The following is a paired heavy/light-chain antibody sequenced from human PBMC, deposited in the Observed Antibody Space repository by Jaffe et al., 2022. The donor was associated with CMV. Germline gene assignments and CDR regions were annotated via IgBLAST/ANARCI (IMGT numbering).Heavy chain of an antibody. Sequence: EVQLVESGGGLVKPGGSLRLSCSASGFTFASYSMTWVRQAPGKGLEWVSSIDSTSSFIFYADSMRGRFTISRDNAKSSLFLQIDSLRAEDTAVYYCVRGTGSGYQLLWGNFDHWGQGTLVTVSS. CDR2: IDSTSSFI. CDR1: GFTFASYS. CDR3: VRGTGSGYQLLWGNFDH. V-gene: IGHV3-21*06. D-gene: IGHD2-15*01. J-gene: IGHJ4*02.
Light chain of an antibody. CDR1: SSNIGAGYA. V-gene: IGLV1-40*01. J-gene: IGLJ2*01. CDR3: QSCDSSLSASV. CDR2: DND. Sequence: QSVLTQPPSVSGAPGQRVTISCAGSSSNIGAGYAVHWYQQLPGTAPKVLIYDNDNRPSGVPDRFSGSKSGTSASLAITGLQAEDEADYYCQSCDSSLSASVFGGGTKLTVL.